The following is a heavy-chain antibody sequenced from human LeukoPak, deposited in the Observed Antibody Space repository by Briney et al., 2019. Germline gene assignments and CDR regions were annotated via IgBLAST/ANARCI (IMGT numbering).Heavy chain of an antibody. CDR2: ISSSSSYI. Sequence: GGSLRLSCAASGFTFSSYSMNWVRQVPGKGLEWVSSISSSSSYIYYADSVKGRFTISRDNAKNSLYLQMNSLRAEDTAVYYCARAPGRKIAATRKNWFDPWGQGTLVTVSS. J-gene: IGHJ5*02. V-gene: IGHV3-21*04. D-gene: IGHD6-13*01. CDR1: GFTFSSYS. CDR3: ARAPGRKIAATRKNWFDP.